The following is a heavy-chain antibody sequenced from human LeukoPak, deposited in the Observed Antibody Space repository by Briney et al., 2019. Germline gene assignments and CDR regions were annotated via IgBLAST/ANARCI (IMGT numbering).Heavy chain of an antibody. D-gene: IGHD2-21*01. CDR3: ASLSLGDLAHYYMDV. J-gene: IGHJ6*03. CDR2: INPNSGGT. V-gene: IGHV1-2*02. Sequence: ASVKVSCKASGYTFTDYYMHWVRQAPGQGLEWMGWINPNSGGTNYAQKFQGRVTMTRDTSISTAYMELSRLRSDDTAVYYCASLSLGDLAHYYMDVWGKGTTVTVSS. CDR1: GYTFTDYY.